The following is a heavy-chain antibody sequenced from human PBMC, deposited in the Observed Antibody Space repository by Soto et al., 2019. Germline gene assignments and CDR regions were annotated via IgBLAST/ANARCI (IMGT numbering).Heavy chain of an antibody. D-gene: IGHD6-13*01. Sequence: EVQLLESGGGLVQPGGSLRLSCAASEFTFSSYAMSWVHQAAGKGLEWVSGISGNGGSTHYADSVKGRFTISRDNFKNTLYLQMNSLRAEDTAIYYCAKEAVAAAGNFDLWGRGTLVSVSA. J-gene: IGHJ2*01. CDR3: AKEAVAAAGNFDL. CDR1: EFTFSSYA. CDR2: ISGNGGST. V-gene: IGHV3-23*01.